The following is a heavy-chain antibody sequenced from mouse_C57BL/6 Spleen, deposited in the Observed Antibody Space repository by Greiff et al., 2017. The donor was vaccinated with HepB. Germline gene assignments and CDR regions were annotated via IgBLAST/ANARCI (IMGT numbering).Heavy chain of an antibody. J-gene: IGHJ1*03. CDR3: ARVYGYDWYFDV. CDR2: ISDGGSYT. V-gene: IGHV5-4*01. D-gene: IGHD2-2*01. Sequence: EVQRVESGGGLVKPGGSLKLSCAASGFTFSSYAMSWVRQTPEKRLEWVATISDGGSYTYYPDNVKGRFTISRDNAKNNLYLQMSHLKSEDTAMYYCARVYGYDWYFDVWGTGTTVTVSS. CDR1: GFTFSSYA.